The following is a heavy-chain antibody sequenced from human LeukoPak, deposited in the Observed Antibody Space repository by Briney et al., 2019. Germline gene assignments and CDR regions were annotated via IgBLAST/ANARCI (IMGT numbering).Heavy chain of an antibody. D-gene: IGHD2-15*01. CDR2: INHSGST. CDR3: ARGDRYCSGGSCYSGEYYYMDV. CDR1: GGSFSGYY. V-gene: IGHV4-34*01. Sequence: SETLSLTCAVYGGSFSGYYWSWIRQPPGKGLEWIGEINHSGSTNYNPSLKSRVAISVDTSKNQFSLKLSSVTAADTAVCYCARGDRYCSGGSCYSGEYYYMDVWGKGTTVTVSS. J-gene: IGHJ6*03.